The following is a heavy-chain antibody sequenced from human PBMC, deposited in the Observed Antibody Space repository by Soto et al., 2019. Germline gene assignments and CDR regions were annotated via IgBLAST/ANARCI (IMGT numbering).Heavy chain of an antibody. V-gene: IGHV4-59*01. J-gene: IGHJ4*02. CDR2: IYYSGNT. Sequence: PSETLSLTCAVYGGSFSGYYWSWIRQPPGKGLEWIGYIYYSGNTNYNPSLKSRVTLSVDTSRNQFSLKLRSVTAADTAVYYCAREIDDYGGNSWFDYWGQGTLVTVSS. CDR1: GGSFSGYY. CDR3: AREIDDYGGNSWFDY. D-gene: IGHD4-17*01.